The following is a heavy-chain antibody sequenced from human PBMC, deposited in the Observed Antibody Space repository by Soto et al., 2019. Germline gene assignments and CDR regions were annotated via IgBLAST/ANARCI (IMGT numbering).Heavy chain of an antibody. CDR3: AKFGRWLPAASGLGMDV. Sequence: GGSLRLSCTASGFTFSNYALTWVRQAPGKGLEWVAAIVGSSGSTYDADSVKGRFTISRDNSKSTLFLQMNNLRAEAAAVYYFAKFGRWLPAASGLGMDVWGQGTTVTVSS. V-gene: IGHV3-23*01. D-gene: IGHD6-25*01. CDR1: GFTFSNYA. J-gene: IGHJ6*02. CDR2: IVGSSGST.